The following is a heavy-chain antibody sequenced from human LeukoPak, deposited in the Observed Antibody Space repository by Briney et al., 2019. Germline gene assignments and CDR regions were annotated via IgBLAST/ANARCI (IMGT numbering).Heavy chain of an antibody. D-gene: IGHD2-8*01. J-gene: IGHJ4*02. CDR1: GYTLTGPY. Sequence: ASVKVSCKASGYTLTGPYIHWMRQAPGQGLEWMGWINPNTGGTKYAQKFQGRLTVTRDTSTSTAYMELSGLRVDDTAAYYCARVEYCTKGVCINFDLWGQGTLVTVSS. CDR2: INPNTGGT. V-gene: IGHV1-2*02. CDR3: ARVEYCTKGVCINFDL.